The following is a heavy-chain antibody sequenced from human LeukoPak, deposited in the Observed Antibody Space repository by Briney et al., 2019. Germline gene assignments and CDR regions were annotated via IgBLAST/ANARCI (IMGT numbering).Heavy chain of an antibody. V-gene: IGHV3-48*02. CDR3: ARDRYCGGDCYSNAFDI. Sequence: GGSLRLSCAASGFTFSSYSMNWVRQAPGKGLEWVSYISRSSTTIYYADSLKGRFSISRDNGKNSLYLQMNSLRDEDTAVYYCARDRYCGGDCYSNAFDIWGQGTMVTVSS. D-gene: IGHD2-21*02. J-gene: IGHJ3*02. CDR1: GFTFSSYS. CDR2: ISRSSTTI.